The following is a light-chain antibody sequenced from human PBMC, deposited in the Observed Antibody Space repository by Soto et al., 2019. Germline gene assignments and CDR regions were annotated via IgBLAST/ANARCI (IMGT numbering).Light chain of an antibody. Sequence: ITMSQSPAAVSASEGDRAPLSCRASQFVSSVLGWYQQKPGKVPKLLISDASNLEGGVPSRFSGSGSGTEFTLTISSLQPDDFATYYCQQYNSYQGTFGQGTKV. V-gene: IGKV1-5*01. CDR1: QFVSSV. CDR3: QQYNSYQGT. J-gene: IGKJ1*01. CDR2: DAS.